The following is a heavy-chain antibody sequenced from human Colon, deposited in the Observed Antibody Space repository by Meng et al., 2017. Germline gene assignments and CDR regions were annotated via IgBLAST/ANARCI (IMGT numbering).Heavy chain of an antibody. V-gene: IGHV3-9*01. CDR3: AKATSYSSSSSFSN. Sequence: SLKISCAASGFTFDDYAMHWVRQAPGKGLEWVSGINWNGNSIAYADSVKGRFTISRDNAKNSLHLQMNSLRPEDTALYYCAKATSYSSSSSFSNWGQGTLVTFSS. D-gene: IGHD6-6*01. J-gene: IGHJ4*02. CDR2: INWNGNSI. CDR1: GFTFDDYA.